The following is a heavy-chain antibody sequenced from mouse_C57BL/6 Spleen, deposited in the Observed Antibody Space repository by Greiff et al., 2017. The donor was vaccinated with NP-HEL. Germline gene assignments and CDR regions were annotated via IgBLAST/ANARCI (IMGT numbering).Heavy chain of an antibody. CDR3: ARVARNGAWFAY. CDR1: GYTFTSYW. J-gene: IGHJ3*01. CDR2: IHPNSGGT. Sequence: QVQLQQPGAELVKPGASVKLSCKASGYTFTSYWMHWVKQRPGQGLEWIGMIHPNSGGTNYNEKFKSKATLTVDKSSSTAYMQLSSLTSEDSAVYYCARVARNGAWFAYWGQGTLVTVSA. V-gene: IGHV1-64*01.